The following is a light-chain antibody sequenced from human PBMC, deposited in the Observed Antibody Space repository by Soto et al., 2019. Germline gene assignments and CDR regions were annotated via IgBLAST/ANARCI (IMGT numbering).Light chain of an antibody. CDR1: SSDVGGYNF. V-gene: IGLV2-14*01. Sequence: QSALTQPASVSVSPGQSITISCTGTSSDVGGYNFVSWYQQHPGKDPKLMIYEVTNRPSGVSTRFSGSRSGNTASLTISGLQAEDEADYYCSSYTSNRSPVVFGGGTKLTVL. J-gene: IGLJ2*01. CDR2: EVT. CDR3: SSYTSNRSPVV.